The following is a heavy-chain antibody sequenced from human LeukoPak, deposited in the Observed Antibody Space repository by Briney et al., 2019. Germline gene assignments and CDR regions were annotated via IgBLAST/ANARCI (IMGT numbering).Heavy chain of an antibody. D-gene: IGHD4-17*01. CDR3: SRGVVEYGYSPTSYYGMDA. CDR1: GFTFGNAA. V-gene: IGHV3-49*04. Sequence: PGRSLRLSCTASGFTFGNAAVSWVRQAPGKGLQWVGVMRSKRYGATAPYATSVRGRFTISRDDSKSIAYLQMNSLKIEGTAVYYCSRGVVEYGYSPTSYYGMDAWGQGTAVTVSS. J-gene: IGHJ6*02. CDR2: MRSKRYGATA.